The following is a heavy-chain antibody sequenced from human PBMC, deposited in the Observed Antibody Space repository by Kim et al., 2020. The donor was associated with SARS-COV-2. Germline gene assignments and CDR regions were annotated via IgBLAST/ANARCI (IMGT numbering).Heavy chain of an antibody. V-gene: IGHV3-43*02. D-gene: IGHD3-3*01. CDR1: GFTFDDYA. J-gene: IGHJ6*03. Sequence: GGSLRLSCAASGFTFDDYAMHWVRQAPGKGLEWVSLISGDGGSTYYADSVKGRFTISRDNSKNSLYLQMNSLRTEDTALYYCAKEGYYDFWSGYYSQSYYYYYMDVWGKGTTVTVSS. CDR3: AKEGYYDFWSGYYSQSYYYYYMDV. CDR2: ISGDGGST.